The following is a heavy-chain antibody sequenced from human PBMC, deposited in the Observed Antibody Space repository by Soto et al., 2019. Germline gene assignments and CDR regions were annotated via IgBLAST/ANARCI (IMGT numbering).Heavy chain of an antibody. CDR2: IYYSGST. V-gene: IGHV4-31*03. Sequence: QVQLQESGPGLVKPSQTLSLTCTVSGGSISSGGYYWSWIRQHPGKGLEWIGYIYYSGSTYYNPSLQSRVTISVDTSKNQFSLKLSSVTAADTAVYYCARDRRSIAAAGNYYYYYYGMDVWGQGTTVTVSS. D-gene: IGHD6-13*01. CDR3: ARDRRSIAAAGNYYYYYYGMDV. J-gene: IGHJ6*02. CDR1: GGSISSGGYY.